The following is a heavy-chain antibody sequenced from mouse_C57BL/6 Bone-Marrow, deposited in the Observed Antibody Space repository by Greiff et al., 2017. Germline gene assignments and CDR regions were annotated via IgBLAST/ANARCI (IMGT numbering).Heavy chain of an antibody. J-gene: IGHJ2*01. V-gene: IGHV1-26*01. D-gene: IGHD2-3*01. Sequence: VQLQQSGPELVKPGASVKISCKASGYTFTDYYMNWVKQSHGKSLEWIGDINPNNGGTSYNQKFKGKATLPVDKSSSTAYMERRSLTSEDSAVYYSAADGYYFDYWGKGTTLTVSS. CDR1: GYTFTDYY. CDR2: INPNNGGT. CDR3: AADGYYFDY.